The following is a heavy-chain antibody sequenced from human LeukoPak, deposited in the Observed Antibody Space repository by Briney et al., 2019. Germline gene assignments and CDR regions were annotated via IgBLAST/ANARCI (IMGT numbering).Heavy chain of an antibody. Sequence: GESLKISCKASGYTSTDYWIGWVRQMPGRGPEWMAIIYPGDSDTRYSPSFQGQVTISADKSINTAYLQWSSLTASDTAMYYCAREHAKGYSWFDPWGQGTLVTVSS. CDR1: GYTSTDYW. D-gene: IGHD1-1*01. V-gene: IGHV5-51*01. J-gene: IGHJ5*02. CDR3: AREHAKGYSWFDP. CDR2: IYPGDSDT.